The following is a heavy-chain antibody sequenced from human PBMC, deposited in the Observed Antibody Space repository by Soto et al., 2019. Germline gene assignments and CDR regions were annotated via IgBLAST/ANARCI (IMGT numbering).Heavy chain of an antibody. CDR1: GGSISSGDYY. CDR3: ARDSRILYYYEPRGDWFDP. J-gene: IGHJ5*02. CDR2: IYYSGST. V-gene: IGHV4-30-4*01. Sequence: SKTLSLTCTVSGGSISSGDYYWSWIRQPPGKGLEWIGYIYYSGSTYYNPSLKSRVTISVDTSKNQFSLKLSSVTATDTAVYYCARDSRILYYYEPRGDWFDPWGQGTLVTVSS. D-gene: IGHD3-22*01.